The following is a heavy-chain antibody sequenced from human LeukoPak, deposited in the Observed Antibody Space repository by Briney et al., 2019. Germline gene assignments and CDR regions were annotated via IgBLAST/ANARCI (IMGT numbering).Heavy chain of an antibody. CDR1: GFTFSSYEM. D-gene: IGHD6-19*01. CDR3: TREHGWYYFDY. J-gene: IGHJ4*02. Sequence: GSLRLSCAASGFTFSSYEMNWVRQAPGKGLEWIGEIYHSGTTNYNPSLKSRVTISVDKSKNQFSLRLGSVTAADTAVYHCTREHGWYYFDYWGQGTLVTVSS. V-gene: IGHV4-4*02. CDR2: IYHSGTT.